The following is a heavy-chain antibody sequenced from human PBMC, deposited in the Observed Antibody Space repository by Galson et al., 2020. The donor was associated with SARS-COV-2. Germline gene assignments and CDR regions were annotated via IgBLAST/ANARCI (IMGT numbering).Heavy chain of an antibody. CDR3: ARHFAGLLLNWFAL. Sequence: HWESLKISCKGSGNNFTSYWISWVRQMPGKGLEWVGRIDPSDSYTNYSPSFQGHVTISAEKSIRTAYLQWSSLKASETALYYWARHFAGLLLNWFALWGQGTRVTVSS. D-gene: IGHD2-15*01. CDR2: IDPSDSYT. V-gene: IGHV5-10-1*01. J-gene: IGHJ5*02. CDR1: GNNFTSYW.